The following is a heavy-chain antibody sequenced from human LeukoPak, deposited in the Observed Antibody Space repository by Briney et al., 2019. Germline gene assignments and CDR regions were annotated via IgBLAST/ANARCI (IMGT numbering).Heavy chain of an antibody. V-gene: IGHV4-61*02. Sequence: SETLSLTCTVSGGSISSGSYYWSWIRQPAGKGLEWIGRIYTSGSTNYNPSLKSRVTISVDTSKNQFSLKLSSVTAADTAVYYCARGGDFVGNYIYYYYYMDVWGKGTTVTISS. J-gene: IGHJ6*03. CDR2: IYTSGST. D-gene: IGHD3-16*01. CDR3: ARGGDFVGNYIYYYYYMDV. CDR1: GGSISSGSYY.